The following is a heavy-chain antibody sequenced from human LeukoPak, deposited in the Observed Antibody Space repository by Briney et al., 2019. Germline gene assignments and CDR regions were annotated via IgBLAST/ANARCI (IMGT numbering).Heavy chain of an antibody. CDR3: ARGQLRRLNWFDP. CDR1: GFIFRNYG. V-gene: IGHV3-7*01. J-gene: IGHJ5*02. D-gene: IGHD1-26*01. Sequence: GGSLRLSCAASGFIFRNYGMNWVRQAPGKGLERVANIKQDGSEKYYVDSVKGRFTISRDNAKNSLYLQMNSLRAEDTAVYYCARGQLRRLNWFDPWGQGTLVTVS. CDR2: IKQDGSEK.